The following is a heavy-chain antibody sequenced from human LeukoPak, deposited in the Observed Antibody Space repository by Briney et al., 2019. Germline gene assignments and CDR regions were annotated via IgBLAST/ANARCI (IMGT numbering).Heavy chain of an antibody. Sequence: GGSLRLSCAASGFTYSNYAMSWVRQAPGKGLEWVSFISDSGDTTLYADSAKGRFTISRDNSKSTLYLQLNSLRAEDTALYYCAPDLRGSAWSLDYWGQGTLVTVSS. CDR2: ISDSGDTT. D-gene: IGHD6-13*01. V-gene: IGHV3-23*01. J-gene: IGHJ4*02. CDR1: GFTYSNYA. CDR3: APDLRGSAWSLDY.